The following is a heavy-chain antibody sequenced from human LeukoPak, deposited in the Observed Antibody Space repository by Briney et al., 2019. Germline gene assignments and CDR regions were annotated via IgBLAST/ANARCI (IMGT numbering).Heavy chain of an antibody. V-gene: IGHV5-51*01. CDR3: ARQSGQYDKSGYFRPDASDF. Sequence: GESLKISCKGSGYSFTSYWIGWVRQMPGKGLEYMGIIYPDDSDTRYSPSLQGQVTFSADKSIDTAYLQWSSLKASDTAIYYCARQSGQYDKSGYFRPDASDFWGQGTMVSVSS. CDR1: GYSFTSYW. D-gene: IGHD3-22*01. CDR2: IYPDDSDT. J-gene: IGHJ3*01.